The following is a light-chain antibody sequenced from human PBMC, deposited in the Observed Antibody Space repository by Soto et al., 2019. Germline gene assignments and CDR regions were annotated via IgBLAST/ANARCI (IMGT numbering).Light chain of an antibody. CDR2: GAS. CDR3: QHYSSTPFT. Sequence: EIVLTQSPGTLSLSPGERATLSCRASQSVDSGSLAWFQQKPGQAPRLLIHGASRRATGIPDRFSGSGSGTDFTLTISKLEPVDFAVYYCQHYSSTPFTFGPGTNLDVK. J-gene: IGKJ3*01. CDR1: QSVDSGS. V-gene: IGKV3-20*01.